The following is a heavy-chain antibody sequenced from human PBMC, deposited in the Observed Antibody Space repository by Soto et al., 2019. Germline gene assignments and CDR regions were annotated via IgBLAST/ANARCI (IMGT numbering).Heavy chain of an antibody. CDR3: ARESIGCGGDCLDY. D-gene: IGHD2-21*01. J-gene: IGHJ4*02. Sequence: PGGFRRFACAVCGFTFRKYEWNWVRQAPGEGVGGSAYIDSSGDAMFYGDSVKGRFAVPRDNTMNSLYLQMNSLRAEDTAAYYCARESIGCGGDCLDYWGQGTLDPVPQ. CDR2: IDSSGDAM. V-gene: IGHV3-48*03. CDR1: GFTFRKYE.